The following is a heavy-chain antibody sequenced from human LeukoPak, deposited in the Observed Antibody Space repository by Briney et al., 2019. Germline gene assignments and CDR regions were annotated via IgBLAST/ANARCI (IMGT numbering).Heavy chain of an antibody. CDR3: ARGVNSGYSDY. CDR1: GGSISSSSYY. CDR2: IYYSGST. J-gene: IGHJ4*02. V-gene: IGHV4-39*07. Sequence: SETLSLTCTVSGGSISSSSYYWGWIRQPPGKGLEWIGSIYYSGSTYYNPSLKSRVTISVDTSKNQFSLKLSSVTAADTAVYYCARGVNSGYSDYWGQGNLVTVSS. D-gene: IGHD1-26*01.